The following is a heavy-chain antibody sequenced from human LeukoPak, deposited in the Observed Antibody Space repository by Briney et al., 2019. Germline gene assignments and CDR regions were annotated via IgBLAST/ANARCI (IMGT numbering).Heavy chain of an antibody. CDR2: IYYSGST. V-gene: IGHV4-59*08. Sequence: SETLSLTCTVSGGSISSYYWSWIRQPPGKGLEWIGYIYYSGSTNYNPSLKSRVTISVDTSKNQFSLKLSSVTAADTAVYYCARQIAAAGKWPFDYWGQGTLVTVSS. J-gene: IGHJ4*02. D-gene: IGHD6-13*01. CDR1: GGSISSYY. CDR3: ARQIAAAGKWPFDY.